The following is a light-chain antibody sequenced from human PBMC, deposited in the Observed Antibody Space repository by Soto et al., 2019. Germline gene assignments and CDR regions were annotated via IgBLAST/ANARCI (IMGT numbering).Light chain of an antibody. CDR1: SSDVGGYNY. CDR3: SSYAGNNNLV. J-gene: IGLJ2*01. Sequence: QSALTQPPSASGSPGQSVTISCTGSSSDVGGYNYVSWYQKHPGKAPKLMINEVNKRPSGVPDRFSGSKSGNTASLTVSGLQAEDEADYYCSSYAGNNNLVFGGGTKLTVL. CDR2: EVN. V-gene: IGLV2-8*01.